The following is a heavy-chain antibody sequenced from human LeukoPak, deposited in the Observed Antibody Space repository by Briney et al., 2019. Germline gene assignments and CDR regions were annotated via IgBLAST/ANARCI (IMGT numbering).Heavy chain of an antibody. D-gene: IGHD2-2*01. J-gene: IGHJ6*02. V-gene: IGHV1-18*01. CDR3: ARAQQVVPVDYYYYGMDV. CDR1: GYTFTSYG. Sequence: ASVKVSCKDSGYTFTSYGICWVREAPGQGMEWMEWISAYNGNTNYPQKLQGRVTMTTDTSTSTDYMELRGLRSDDTAVYYCARAQQVVPVDYYYYGMDVWGQGTTVTVSS. CDR2: ISAYNGNT.